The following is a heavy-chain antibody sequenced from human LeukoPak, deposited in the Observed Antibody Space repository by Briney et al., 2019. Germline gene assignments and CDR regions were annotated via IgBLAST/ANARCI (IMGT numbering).Heavy chain of an antibody. Sequence: SETLSLTCTVSGGSISSSSYYWGWIRQPPGKGLEWIGSIYYSGSTYYNPSLKSRVTISVDTSKNQFSLKLSSVTAADTAVYYCARFYGSGSYYWFDYWGQGTLVTVSS. CDR2: IYYSGST. CDR3: ARFYGSGSYYWFDY. CDR1: GGSISSSSYY. V-gene: IGHV4-39*01. D-gene: IGHD3-10*01. J-gene: IGHJ4*02.